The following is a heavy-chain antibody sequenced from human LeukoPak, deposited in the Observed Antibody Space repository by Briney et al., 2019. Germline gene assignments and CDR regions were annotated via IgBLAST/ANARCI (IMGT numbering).Heavy chain of an antibody. CDR1: GFTFSSYW. CDR3: ARVSPEGDYDY. J-gene: IGHJ4*02. V-gene: IGHV3-74*01. CDR2: INSDGSST. Sequence: PGGSLRLSCAASGFTFSSYWMHWVRQAPGKGLVWVSRINSDGSSTSYADCVKGRFTISRDTAKNTLYLQMNSLRAEDTAVYYCARVSPEGDYDYWGQGTLVTVSS. D-gene: IGHD4-17*01.